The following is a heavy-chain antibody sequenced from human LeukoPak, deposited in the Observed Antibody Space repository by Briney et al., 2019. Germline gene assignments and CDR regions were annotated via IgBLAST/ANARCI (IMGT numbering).Heavy chain of an antibody. J-gene: IGHJ4*02. CDR3: ATATKEWWFGGFDY. CDR1: GYTLTELS. Sequence: GASVKVSCKGSGYTLTELSMHWVRQAPGKGLEWMGGFDPEDGETIYAQKFQGRVTMTEDTSTDTAYMELSSLRSEDTAVYYCATATKEWWFGGFDYWGQGTLVTVSS. D-gene: IGHD3-10*01. V-gene: IGHV1-24*01. CDR2: FDPEDGET.